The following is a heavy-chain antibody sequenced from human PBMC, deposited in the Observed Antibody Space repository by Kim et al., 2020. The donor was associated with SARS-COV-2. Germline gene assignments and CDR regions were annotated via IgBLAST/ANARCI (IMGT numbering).Heavy chain of an antibody. V-gene: IGHV1-8*01. D-gene: IGHD3-10*01. CDR3: ARGRGYYGSGRNDY. J-gene: IGHJ4*02. Sequence: AQKFQGSVTMTRNTSISTAYMELSSLRSEDTAVYYCARGRGYYGSGRNDYWGQGTLVTVSS.